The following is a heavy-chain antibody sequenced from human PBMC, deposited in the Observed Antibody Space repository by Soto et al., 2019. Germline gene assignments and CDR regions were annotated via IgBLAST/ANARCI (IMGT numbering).Heavy chain of an antibody. CDR2: IRSKANSYAT. J-gene: IGHJ4*02. V-gene: IGHV3-73*01. CDR1: WFTFSGSA. D-gene: IGHD3-3*01. CDR3: TRQAGDFWIVRD. Sequence: HPVGSLRLSCAASWFTFSGSAMHWVRQASGKGLEWVGRIRSKANSYATAYAASVKGRFTISRDDSKNTAYLQMNSLKTEDTAVYYCTRQAGDFWIVRDWGQGTLVTVSS.